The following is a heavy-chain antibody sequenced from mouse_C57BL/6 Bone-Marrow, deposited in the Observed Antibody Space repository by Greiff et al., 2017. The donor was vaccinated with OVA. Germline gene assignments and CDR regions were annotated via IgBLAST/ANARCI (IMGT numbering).Heavy chain of an antibody. CDR2: IYPGSGSI. CDR1: GYTFTSYW. J-gene: IGHJ2*01. CDR3: ARRGTTVKADY. D-gene: IGHD1-1*01. Sequence: QVQLQQPGAGLVKPGASVKMSCKASGYTFTSYWINWVKQRPGQGLEWIGDIYPGSGSIKYNEKVKGKATLTGDTSNSTAYMQLSSLTSEDSAVYYYARRGTTVKADYWGQGTTLTVSS. V-gene: IGHV1-55*01.